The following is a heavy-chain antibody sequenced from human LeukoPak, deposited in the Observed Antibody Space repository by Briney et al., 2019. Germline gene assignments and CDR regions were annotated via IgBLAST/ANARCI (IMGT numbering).Heavy chain of an antibody. D-gene: IGHD5-18*01. Sequence: GGSLGLSCAASRFTFSSYAMSWVRQAPGKGLEWVANIKQDGSEKYYVDSVKGRFTISRDNAKNSLYLQMNSLRAEDTAVYYCARVTRGYSYGLYYYYYYYMDVWGKGTTVTVSS. J-gene: IGHJ6*03. CDR3: ARVTRGYSYGLYYYYYYYMDV. CDR2: IKQDGSEK. V-gene: IGHV3-7*01. CDR1: RFTFSSYA.